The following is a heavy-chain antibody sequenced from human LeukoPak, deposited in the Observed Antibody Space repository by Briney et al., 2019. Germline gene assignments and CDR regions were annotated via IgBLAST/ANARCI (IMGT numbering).Heavy chain of an antibody. D-gene: IGHD2-21*02. V-gene: IGHV3-30-3*01. CDR3: AREEITGVVVTAIRY. CDR2: ISYDGSNK. J-gene: IGHJ4*02. CDR1: GFTFSSYA. Sequence: GGSLRLSCAASGFTFSSYAMHWVRQAPGKGLEWVAVISYDGSNKYYADSVKGRFTISRDNSKNTLYLQMNSLRAEDTAVYYCAREEITGVVVTAIRYWGQGTLVTVPS.